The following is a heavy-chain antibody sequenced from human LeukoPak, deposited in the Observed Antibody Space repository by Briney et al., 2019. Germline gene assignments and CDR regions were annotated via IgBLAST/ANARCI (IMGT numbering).Heavy chain of an antibody. J-gene: IGHJ4*02. D-gene: IGHD2-15*01. V-gene: IGHV1-69*05. CDR1: GGTFSSYA. Sequence: ASVKVSCKASGGTFSSYAISWVRQAPGQGLEWIGRIIPISGSANYAQKFQGRVTITTDESTSTAYMELSSLRSEDTAVYYFARESGVVAATVFIYYFDYWGQGTLVTVSS. CDR2: IIPISGSA. CDR3: ARESGVVAATVFIYYFDY.